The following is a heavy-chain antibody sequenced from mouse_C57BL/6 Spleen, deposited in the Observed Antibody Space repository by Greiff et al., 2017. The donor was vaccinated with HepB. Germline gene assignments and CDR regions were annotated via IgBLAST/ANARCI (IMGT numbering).Heavy chain of an antibody. CDR3: ARGGGWLLHAMDY. CDR2: INPNNGGT. V-gene: IGHV1-22*01. CDR1: GYTFTDYN. D-gene: IGHD2-3*01. Sequence: EVKLMESGPELVKPGASVKMSCKASGYTFTDYNMHWVKQSHGKSLEWIGYINPNNGGTSYNQKFKGKATLTVNKSSSTAYMELRSLTSEDSAVYYCARGGGWLLHAMDYWGQGTSVTVSS. J-gene: IGHJ4*01.